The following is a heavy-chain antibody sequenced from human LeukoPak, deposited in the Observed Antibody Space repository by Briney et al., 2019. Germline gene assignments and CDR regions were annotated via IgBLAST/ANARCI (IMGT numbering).Heavy chain of an antibody. CDR2: TYYRGSA. J-gene: IGHJ4*02. CDR1: GGSISTYY. V-gene: IGHV4-59*01. Sequence: SETLSLTCTVSGGSISTYYWSWIRQPPGKGLEWIGYTYYRGSANYNPSLKSRVTISVDTSNNHFSLKLSSVTAADTAVYYCARAGNYYSSGSYLGYWGQGTLVTVSS. D-gene: IGHD3-10*01. CDR3: ARAGNYYSSGSYLGY.